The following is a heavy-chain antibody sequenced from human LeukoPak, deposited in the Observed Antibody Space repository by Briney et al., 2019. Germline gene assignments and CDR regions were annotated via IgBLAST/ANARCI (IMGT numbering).Heavy chain of an antibody. J-gene: IGHJ6*02. V-gene: IGHV1-18*01. CDR2: ISTYKGNT. D-gene: IGHD4-17*01. CDR1: GYTFTTYG. Sequence: ASVKVSCKASGYTFTTYGITWVRQAPGQGLEWMGWISTYKGNTNYAPMVQGRVTMTTDISTNTAYMELRSLRSDDTTVYYCARERGPPGDYGSFYYYYYGMDVWGQGTTVTVSS. CDR3: ARERGPPGDYGSFYYYYYGMDV.